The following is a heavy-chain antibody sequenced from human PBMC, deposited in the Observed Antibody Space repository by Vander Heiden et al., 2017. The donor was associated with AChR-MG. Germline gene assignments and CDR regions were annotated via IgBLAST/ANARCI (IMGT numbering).Heavy chain of an antibody. CDR2: MSSSRTYI. V-gene: IGHV3-21*01. Sequence: EVQLVESGGGLVKPGGPLRRPCAASGFTFSSYSMTWVSQAPGKGLEWVSSMSSSRTYIHYADSVKGRFTISRDNAKNSLYLQMNSLRAEDTAVYYCARDHVAAAGGDAFDIWGQGTMVTVSS. D-gene: IGHD6-13*01. CDR1: GFTFSSYS. CDR3: ARDHVAAAGGDAFDI. J-gene: IGHJ3*02.